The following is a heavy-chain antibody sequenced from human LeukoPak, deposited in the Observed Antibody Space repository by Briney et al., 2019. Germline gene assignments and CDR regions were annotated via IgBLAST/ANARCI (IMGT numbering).Heavy chain of an antibody. CDR2: TRNKANSYTT. CDR1: GFTFSDHY. CDR3: TTGGPLRFLEWLLYPNAPSDY. V-gene: IGHV3-72*01. J-gene: IGHJ4*02. D-gene: IGHD3-3*01. Sequence: TGGSLRLSCAASGFTFSDHYMDWVRQAPGKGLEWVGRTRNKANSYTTEYAASVKGRFTISRDDSENSLYLQMNSLKTEDTAVYYCTTGGPLRFLEWLLYPNAPSDYWGQGTLVTVSS.